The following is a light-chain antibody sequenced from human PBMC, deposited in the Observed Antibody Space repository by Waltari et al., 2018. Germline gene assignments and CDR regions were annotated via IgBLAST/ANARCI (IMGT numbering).Light chain of an antibody. V-gene: IGLV1-51*02. CDR3: GTWDNNLNALV. Sequence: QSVLTQPPSVSAAPGQKVIISCSGSPSNIGNTYVSWYQQFPGAAPKVFIYESEKRPSGIPDRFSGSKSGTSASLGITGLQTGDEAAYYCGTWDNNLNALVFGGGTKLTVL. CDR1: PSNIGNTY. CDR2: ESE. J-gene: IGLJ2*01.